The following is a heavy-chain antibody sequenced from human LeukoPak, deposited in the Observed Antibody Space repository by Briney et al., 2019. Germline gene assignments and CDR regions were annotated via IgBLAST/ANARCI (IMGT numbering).Heavy chain of an antibody. CDR2: IKSKTDGGTT. CDR3: TTDLYYYGSGSRPFDP. CDR1: GFTFSNAW. J-gene: IGHJ5*02. Sequence: PGGSLRLSCAASGFTFSNAWMSWVRQAPGKGLEWVGRIKSKTDGGTTDYAAPVKGRFTISRDDSKNTLYLQMNSPKTEDTAVYYCTTDLYYYGSGSRPFDPWGQGTLVTVSS. D-gene: IGHD3-10*01. V-gene: IGHV3-15*01.